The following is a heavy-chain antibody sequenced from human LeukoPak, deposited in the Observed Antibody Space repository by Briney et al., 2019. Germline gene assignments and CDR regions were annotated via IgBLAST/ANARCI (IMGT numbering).Heavy chain of an antibody. J-gene: IGHJ3*02. CDR1: GFTFSSYE. Sequence: PGGSLRLSCAASGFTFSSYEMNWVRQAPGKGLEWVSYISSSGSTIYYADSVKGRFTISRDNAKNSLYLQMNSLRAEDTAVYYCARDHHTAMAKYDAFDIWGQGTMVTVSS. V-gene: IGHV3-48*03. D-gene: IGHD5-18*01. CDR2: ISSSGSTI. CDR3: ARDHHTAMAKYDAFDI.